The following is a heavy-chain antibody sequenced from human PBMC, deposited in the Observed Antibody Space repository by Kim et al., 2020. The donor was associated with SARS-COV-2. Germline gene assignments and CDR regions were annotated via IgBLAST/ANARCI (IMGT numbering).Heavy chain of an antibody. Sequence: GGSLRLSCAASGLIFSNYVMTWVRQAPGGGLEWVSAISASGTSTYYAQSVKGRFTISRDNSKNTLFLQMNSLRAEDTAVYYCAKGAALRGVIQVYFDYWGQGTLVTVSS. CDR3: AKGAALRGVIQVYFDY. V-gene: IGHV3-23*01. J-gene: IGHJ4*02. D-gene: IGHD3-10*01. CDR2: ISASGTST. CDR1: GLIFSNYV.